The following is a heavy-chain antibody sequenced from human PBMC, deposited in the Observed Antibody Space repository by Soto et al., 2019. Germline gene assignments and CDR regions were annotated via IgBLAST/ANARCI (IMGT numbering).Heavy chain of an antibody. CDR1: GGSISSYY. D-gene: IGHD6-13*01. CDR2: IYYSGST. J-gene: IGHJ6*03. CDR3: ARLRYSSSWRGYYYYYYMDV. Sequence: SETLSLTCTVSGGSISSYYWSWIRQPPGKGLEWIGYIYYSGSTNYNPSLKSRVTISVDTSKNQFSLKLSSVTAADTAVYYCARLRYSSSWRGYYYYYYMDVWGKGTTVTVSS. V-gene: IGHV4-59*08.